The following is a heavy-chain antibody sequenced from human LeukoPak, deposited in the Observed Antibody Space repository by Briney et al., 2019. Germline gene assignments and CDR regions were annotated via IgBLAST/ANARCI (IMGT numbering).Heavy chain of an antibody. V-gene: IGHV3-23*01. J-gene: IGHJ4*02. Sequence: GGTLRLSCAASGFTFSSYGMSWVRQAPGKGLEWVSAISGSGGSTYYADSVKGRFTISRDNSKNTLYLQMNSLRAEDTAVYYCAHTPGIAAALPLGFDYWGQGTLVTVSS. CDR2: ISGSGGST. CDR3: AHTPGIAAALPLGFDY. CDR1: GFTFSSYG. D-gene: IGHD6-13*01.